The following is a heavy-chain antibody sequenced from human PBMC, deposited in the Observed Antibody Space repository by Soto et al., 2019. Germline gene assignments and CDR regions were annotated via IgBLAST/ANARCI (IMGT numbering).Heavy chain of an antibody. V-gene: IGHV4-39*01. D-gene: IGHD1-26*01. CDR1: GGSIYSGVYE. CDR2: IYYNGHT. J-gene: IGHJ6*02. CDR3: ARGGIPPSGYGIAYAMYV. Sequence: SETLSLTCTASGGSIYSGVYEWGWIRQTPTKGLDWIGSIYYNGHTHCSASLKSRVTITIDTSKNLFSLKLSSVTAADTAVYYCARGGIPPSGYGIAYAMYVLGQGTTVTVSS.